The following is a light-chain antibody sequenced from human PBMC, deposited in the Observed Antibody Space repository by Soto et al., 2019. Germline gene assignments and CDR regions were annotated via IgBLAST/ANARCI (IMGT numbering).Light chain of an antibody. Sequence: DIQMTQSPSTLSASIGDTVTITCRASQTIKNWLAWYQQKPGRSPKLLIYDVSSLQSGVPSRFSGSGSGTDFTLTISSLQPEDFATYYCQRANSFPLTFGGGTKVDI. CDR1: QTIKNW. J-gene: IGKJ4*01. CDR2: DVS. CDR3: QRANSFPLT. V-gene: IGKV1-12*01.